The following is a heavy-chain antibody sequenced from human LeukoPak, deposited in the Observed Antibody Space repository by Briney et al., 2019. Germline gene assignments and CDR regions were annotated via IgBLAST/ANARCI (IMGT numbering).Heavy chain of an antibody. CDR2: ISGSGGST. J-gene: IGHJ4*02. D-gene: IGHD6-13*01. V-gene: IGHV3-23*01. CDR1: GFTFSSYA. Sequence: LSGGSLRLSCAASGFTFSSYAMSWVRQAPGKGLEWVSAISGSGGSTYNADSVKGRFTISRDNSKNTLYLQMNSLRAEDTAVYYCAKDRSSSWYARDDYWGQGTLDTVSS. CDR3: AKDRSSSWYARDDY.